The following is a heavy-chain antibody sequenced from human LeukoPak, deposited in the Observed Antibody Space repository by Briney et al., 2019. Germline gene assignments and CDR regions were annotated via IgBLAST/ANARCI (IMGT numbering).Heavy chain of an antibody. V-gene: IGHV1-69*06. J-gene: IGHJ4*02. CDR2: IIPIFGTA. CDR1: GYTFTSYY. Sequence: ASVKVSCKASGYTFTSYYMHWVRQAPGQGLEWMGGIIPIFGTANYAQKFQGRVTITADKSTSTAYMELSSLRSEDTAVYYCATRIAAASHLDYWGQGTLVTVSS. CDR3: ATRIAAASHLDY. D-gene: IGHD6-13*01.